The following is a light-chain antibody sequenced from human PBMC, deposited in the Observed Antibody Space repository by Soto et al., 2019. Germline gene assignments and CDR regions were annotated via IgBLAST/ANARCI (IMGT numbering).Light chain of an antibody. CDR3: SSYTAYTTLWV. CDR1: NNDVGAYTY. Sequence: QSALTQPASVSGSPGQSITISCTGTNNDVGAYTYVSWYQQHPGKAPRLIIYEVSERPSGVSNRFSGSKSGNAASLTISGLQAEDEADYYCSSYTAYTTLWVFGGGTKVTVL. CDR2: EVS. V-gene: IGLV2-14*01. J-gene: IGLJ3*02.